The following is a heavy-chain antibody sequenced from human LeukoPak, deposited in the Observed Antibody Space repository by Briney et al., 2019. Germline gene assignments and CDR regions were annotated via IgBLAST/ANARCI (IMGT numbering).Heavy chain of an antibody. J-gene: IGHJ4*02. CDR2: IKQDGSEK. CDR3: ARDYGSGSRPFDY. CDR1: GFPFSRYW. D-gene: IGHD3-10*01. Sequence: PGGSLRLSCAASGFPFSRYWLSWVRQAPGKGLEWVANIKQDGSEKYYVDSVKGRFTISRDNAKNSLYLQMNSLRAEDTAVYYCARDYGSGSRPFDYWGQGTLVTVSS. V-gene: IGHV3-7*04.